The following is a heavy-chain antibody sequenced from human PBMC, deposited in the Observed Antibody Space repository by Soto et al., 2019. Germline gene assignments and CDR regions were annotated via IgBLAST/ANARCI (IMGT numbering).Heavy chain of an antibody. D-gene: IGHD1-1*01. CDR2: IIPMTGTP. J-gene: IGHJ5*02. CDR3: ARGPIFPGATSWLDP. Sequence: QVQLVQSGAEVKTPGSSVEVSCKASGGIFSSFSITWVRQVPGHGLEWMGGIIPMTGTPNYAEKFQGRLTLTADASTRTAYLVVSSLKSEDTAVYYCARGPIFPGATSWLDPWGQGTVVIVSS. V-gene: IGHV1-69*01. CDR1: GGIFSSFS.